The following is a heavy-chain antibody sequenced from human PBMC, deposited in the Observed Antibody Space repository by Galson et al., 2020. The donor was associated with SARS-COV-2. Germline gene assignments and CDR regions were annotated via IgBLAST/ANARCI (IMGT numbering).Heavy chain of an antibody. Sequence: ASETLSLTCTVSGGSVSRSDYHWGWIRQPPGKGLEWIANIYHSGNTYYNPSLKSRVTISVDTSKNQFSLKLSSVTAADTAVYYCVNYSSGWYGGYCFDNWGQGTLVTVSS. V-gene: IGHV4-39*07. CDR2: IYHSGNT. CDR1: GGSVSRSDYH. J-gene: IGHJ4*02. D-gene: IGHD6-19*01. CDR3: VNYSSGWYGGYCFDN.